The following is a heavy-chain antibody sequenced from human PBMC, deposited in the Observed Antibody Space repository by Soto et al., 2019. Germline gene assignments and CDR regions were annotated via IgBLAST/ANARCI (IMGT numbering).Heavy chain of an antibody. J-gene: IGHJ3*02. V-gene: IGHV1-69*13. CDR1: GGTFSSYA. D-gene: IGHD5-18*01. CDR3: ARVERSGYSYGFGAFDI. Sequence: ASVKVSCKASGGTFSSYAISWVRQAPGQGLEWMGGIIPIFGTANYAQKSQGRVTITADESTSTAYMELSSLRSEDTAMYYCARVERSGYSYGFGAFDIWGQGKMVTVSS. CDR2: IIPIFGTA.